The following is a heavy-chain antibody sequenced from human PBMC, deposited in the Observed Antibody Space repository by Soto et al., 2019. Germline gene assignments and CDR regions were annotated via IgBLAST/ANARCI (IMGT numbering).Heavy chain of an antibody. D-gene: IGHD5-18*01. CDR2: IFPDDSDT. Sequence: GESLKISCKASGYIIKNYWIGWVRQMPGQGLEWMGIIFPDDSDTRYSPSFQGQVTISADKSISTAYLQWSSLKASDTAMYYCARRRGYSYGSDSFDIWGQGTMVTVS. J-gene: IGHJ3*02. CDR3: ARRRGYSYGSDSFDI. V-gene: IGHV5-51*01. CDR1: GYIIKNYW.